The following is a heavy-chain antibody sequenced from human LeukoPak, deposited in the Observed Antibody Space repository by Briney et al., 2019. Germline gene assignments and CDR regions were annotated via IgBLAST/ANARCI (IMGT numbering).Heavy chain of an antibody. CDR1: AGSIRNYY. D-gene: IGHD2-2*02. CDR2: VYYSGST. Sequence: SETLSLTCTVPAGSIRNYYWSWIRQPPGQGLEWIGYVYYSGSTDYNPSLQGRVTISVDIPKKHFSLKLTSVTAADTAVYYCARGPLGFCTTSGCSTDAFDIWGQGTMVTVSS. V-gene: IGHV4-59*01. J-gene: IGHJ3*02. CDR3: ARGPLGFCTTSGCSTDAFDI.